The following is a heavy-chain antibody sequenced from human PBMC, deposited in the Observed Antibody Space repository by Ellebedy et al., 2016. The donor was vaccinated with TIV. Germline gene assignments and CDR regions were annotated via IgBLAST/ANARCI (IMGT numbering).Heavy chain of an antibody. CDR3: VKVGQLLSVDGMDV. CDR1: GFTFSSYA. CDR2: ISSNGGST. Sequence: GESLKISXSASGFTFSSYAMHWVRQAPGKGLEYVSAISSNGGSTHYADSVKGRFTISRDNSKNTLYLQMSSLRAEDTAVYYCVKVGQLLSVDGMDVWGQGTTVTVSS. J-gene: IGHJ6*02. D-gene: IGHD2-2*01. V-gene: IGHV3-64D*06.